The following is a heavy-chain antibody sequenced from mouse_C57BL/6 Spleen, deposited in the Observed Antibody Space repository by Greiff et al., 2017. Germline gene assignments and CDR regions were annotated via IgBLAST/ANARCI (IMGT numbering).Heavy chain of an antibody. Sequence: QVQLQQSGAELVKPGASVKISCKASGYAFSSYWMNWVKQRPGKGLEWIGQLYPGDGDTNYNGKFKGKATLTANKSSSTAYMQLSSLTSEDSAVYFCGNDDWCAYWGQGTSVTVSA. CDR2: LYPGDGDT. V-gene: IGHV1-80*01. CDR1: GYAFSSYW. CDR3: GNDDWCAY. D-gene: IGHD2-12*01. J-gene: IGHJ3*01.